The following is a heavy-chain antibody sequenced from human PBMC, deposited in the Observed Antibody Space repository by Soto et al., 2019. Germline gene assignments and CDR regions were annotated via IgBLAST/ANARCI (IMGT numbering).Heavy chain of an antibody. CDR3: AKDLWLRRPKSPLDS. Sequence: EVQLVESGGGLVQPGRSLRLSCAASGFTFDDYAMHWVRQVPGKGLEWVSGISWNSGNTDYAASVKGRFTISRDNAKNSLYLQMNSLRDEDTALYYCAKDLWLRRPKSPLDSWGQGTLVTVSS. D-gene: IGHD5-12*01. J-gene: IGHJ4*02. V-gene: IGHV3-9*01. CDR2: ISWNSGNT. CDR1: GFTFDDYA.